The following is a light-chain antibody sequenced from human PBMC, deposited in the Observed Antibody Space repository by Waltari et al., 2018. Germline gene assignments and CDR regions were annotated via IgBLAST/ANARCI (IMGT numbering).Light chain of an antibody. CDR3: QQCYTFPYT. CDR2: WAS. Sequence: DIVMTQSPDSLTVSLGERATINCKSSQSVLSSSNTKNSLGWYQQKPGQPPKLLITWASTLASGVPDRFSGSGSGTDFTLTISSLQAEDVAVYYCQQCYTFPYTFGQGTKLEIK. J-gene: IGKJ2*01. CDR1: QSVLSSSNTKNS. V-gene: IGKV4-1*01.